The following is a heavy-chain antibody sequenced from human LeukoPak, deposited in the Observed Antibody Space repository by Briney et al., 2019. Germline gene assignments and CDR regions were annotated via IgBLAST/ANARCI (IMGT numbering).Heavy chain of an antibody. V-gene: IGHV6-1*01. D-gene: IGHD3-10*01. CDR2: TYYRSKWYN. Sequence: SQTLSLTCAISGDSVSSNSAAWNWIRQSPSRGLEWLGRTYYRSKWYNEYAVSVKSRITINPDTSKNQFSLKLSSVTAADTAVYYCARSSYYYGADAFDIWGQGTMVTVSS. CDR1: GDSVSSNSAA. CDR3: ARSSYYYGADAFDI. J-gene: IGHJ3*02.